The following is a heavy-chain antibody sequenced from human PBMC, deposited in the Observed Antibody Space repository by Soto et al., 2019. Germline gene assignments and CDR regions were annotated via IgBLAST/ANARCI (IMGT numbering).Heavy chain of an antibody. CDR3: ARDQRGRGGVLVSDY. Sequence: QVQLVESGGGVVQPGRSLRLSCAASGFTFSSYAMHWVRQAPGKGLEWVAVISYDGSNKYYADSVKGRFTISRDNSKNTLYLQMNSLRAEDTAVYYCARDQRGRGGVLVSDYWGQGTLVTVSS. CDR2: ISYDGSNK. CDR1: GFTFSSYA. D-gene: IGHD6-13*01. V-gene: IGHV3-30-3*01. J-gene: IGHJ4*02.